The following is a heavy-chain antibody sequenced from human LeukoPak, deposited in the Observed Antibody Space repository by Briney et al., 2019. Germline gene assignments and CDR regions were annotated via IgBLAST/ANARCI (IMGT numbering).Heavy chain of an antibody. D-gene: IGHD3-10*01. J-gene: IGHJ4*02. Sequence: SETLSLTCTVSGASMSSIGSYYCSWIRQPPGKGLEWIGYISYSGSTNYNPSLKSRVTISADTSKNQVSLTLSSVTAADTAVYYCARHPELYFFDYWGQGTLVTVSS. CDR2: ISYSGST. CDR3: ARHPELYFFDY. CDR1: GASMSSIGSYY. V-gene: IGHV4-59*08.